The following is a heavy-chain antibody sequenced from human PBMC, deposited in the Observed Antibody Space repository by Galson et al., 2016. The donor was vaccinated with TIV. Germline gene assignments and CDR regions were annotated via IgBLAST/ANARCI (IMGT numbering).Heavy chain of an antibody. CDR1: GFTFHTFSSYW. V-gene: IGHV3-7*01. CDR2: IKQDENEK. D-gene: IGHD6-6*01. CDR3: ARDRGFSSWSWTFNS. Sequence: SLRLSCAASGFTFHTFSSYWMIWVRQAPGKGLEWVANIKQDENEKDYVDSVRGRFTISRDNAKNSLYLEMNSLRAEDTAVYYCARDRGFSSWSWTFNSWGQGTLVTVSS. J-gene: IGHJ5*01.